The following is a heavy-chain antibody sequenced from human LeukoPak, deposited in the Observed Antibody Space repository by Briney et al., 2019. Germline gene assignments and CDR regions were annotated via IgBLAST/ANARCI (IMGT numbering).Heavy chain of an antibody. Sequence: GASVTVSCTASGGTFSSYAISWVRQAPGQGLEWMGGIIPIFGTANYAQKFQGRVTITADESTSTAYMELSSLRSEDTAVYYCARYSYYDSSGYPTDYYYGMDVWGQGTTVTVSS. CDR3: ARYSYYDSSGYPTDYYYGMDV. D-gene: IGHD3-22*01. CDR1: GGTFSSYA. J-gene: IGHJ6*02. V-gene: IGHV1-69*13. CDR2: IIPIFGTA.